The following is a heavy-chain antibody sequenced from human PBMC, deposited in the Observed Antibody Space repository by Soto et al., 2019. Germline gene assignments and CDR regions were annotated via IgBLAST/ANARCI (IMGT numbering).Heavy chain of an antibody. Sequence: GGSLRLSCAASGFTFSSYAMSWVRQAPGKGLEWVSAISGSGGSTYYADSVKGRFTISRDNSQNTLYLQMNSLRVEDTAVYYCATSSILINYGAQLHDYWGQGALVTVSS. J-gene: IGHJ4*02. CDR2: ISGSGGST. D-gene: IGHD3-16*01. V-gene: IGHV3-23*01. CDR3: ATSSILINYGAQLHDY. CDR1: GFTFSSYA.